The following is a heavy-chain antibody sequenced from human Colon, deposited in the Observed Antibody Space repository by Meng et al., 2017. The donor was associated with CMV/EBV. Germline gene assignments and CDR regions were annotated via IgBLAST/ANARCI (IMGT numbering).Heavy chain of an antibody. J-gene: IGHJ4*02. Sequence: HGQRRQSGPGLVKPPGPLAPTCTVSGASITSYYWSWIRQPAGKGLEWIGRVYISGNTNYNPSLKSRVTMSIDTSKNQLSLNIRSVTAADTAVYYCARDSNLSGLAYWGQGTLVTVSS. CDR2: VYISGNT. V-gene: IGHV4-4*07. D-gene: IGHD3-10*01. CDR1: GASITSYY. CDR3: ARDSNLSGLAY.